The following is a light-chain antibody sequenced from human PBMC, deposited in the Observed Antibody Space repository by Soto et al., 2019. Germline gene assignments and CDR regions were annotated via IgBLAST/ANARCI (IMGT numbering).Light chain of an antibody. V-gene: IGKV3-20*01. J-gene: IGKJ4*01. CDR2: GAS. CDR1: QSVISNF. CDR3: QQYGSSPLT. Sequence: IVLTQSPGTLSLSPGERATLSCRASQSVISNFLAWYQQKPGQAPRVLIYGASSRATGIPDRFSGSGSGTDFTLTISRLEPEDFAVYFCQQYGSSPLTFGGGTKVDIK.